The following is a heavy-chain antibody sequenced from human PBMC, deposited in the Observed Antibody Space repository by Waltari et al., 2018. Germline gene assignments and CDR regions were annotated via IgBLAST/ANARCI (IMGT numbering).Heavy chain of an antibody. CDR1: GYTFTSYA. V-gene: IGHV1-3*01. CDR3: ACCSVGSSWENWFDP. D-gene: IGHD6-13*01. J-gene: IGHJ5*02. Sequence: QVQLVQSGAEVKKPGASVKVSCKASGYTFTSYAMYWVRQAPGQRLEWMGWINAGNGNTKYSQKFQGRVTITRDTSASTAYMELSSLRSEDTAVYYCACCSVGSSWENWFDPWGQGTLVTVSS. CDR2: INAGNGNT.